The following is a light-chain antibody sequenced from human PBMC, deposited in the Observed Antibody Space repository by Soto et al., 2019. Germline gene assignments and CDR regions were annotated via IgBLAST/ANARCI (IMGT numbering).Light chain of an antibody. J-gene: IGLJ1*01. CDR2: EVT. V-gene: IGLV2-14*01. CDR3: SSFTSRFTFV. CDR1: RSDVGAYNY. Sequence: QSVLTQPSSVSGSPGQSIAISRTGTRSDVGAYNYVSWYQQHPGKAPKLMISEVTNRPSGVSDRFSGSNSGNTASLTISGLQAEDEADYYCSSFTSRFTFVFGTGTKVTVL.